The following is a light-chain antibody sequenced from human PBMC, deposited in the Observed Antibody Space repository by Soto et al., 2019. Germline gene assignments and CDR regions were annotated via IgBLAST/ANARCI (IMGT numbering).Light chain of an antibody. V-gene: IGKV3-20*01. CDR1: ESVTDY. J-gene: IGKJ5*01. CDR2: GAS. CDR3: QQYGTFIT. Sequence: EIVLTQSPATLSLSPGERGTLSCRASESVTDYLAWYQQKPGQAPRLLIYGASNRATGIPDRFSGSGSGTDFTLTITRLEPEDFAVYYCQQYGTFITFGQGTRLEIK.